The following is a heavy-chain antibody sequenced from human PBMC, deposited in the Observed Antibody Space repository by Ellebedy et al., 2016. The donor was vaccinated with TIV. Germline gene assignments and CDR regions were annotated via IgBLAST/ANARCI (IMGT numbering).Heavy chain of an antibody. J-gene: IGHJ5*02. D-gene: IGHD2-2*01. CDR2: IYYSGST. CDR3: ARTVVVVPAAIGSGWFDP. CDR1: GGSISSYY. V-gene: IGHV4-59*01. Sequence: GSLRLXCTVSGGSISSYYWSWIRQPPGKGLEWIGYIYYSGSTNYNPSLKSRVTISVDTSKNQFSLKLSSVTAADTAVYYCARTVVVVPAAIGSGWFDPWGQGTLVTVSS.